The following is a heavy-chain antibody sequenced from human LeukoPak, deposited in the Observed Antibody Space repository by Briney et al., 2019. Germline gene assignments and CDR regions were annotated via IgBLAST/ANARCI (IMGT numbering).Heavy chain of an antibody. CDR2: IYPGDFDT. J-gene: IGHJ4*02. V-gene: IGHV5-51*01. Sequence: GESLKISCKGSGYSFTSYWIGWVRQMPGKGLEWMGNIYPGDFDTRYSPSFQGQATISADKSISTAYLQWSILTAADTAMYYCARHELGYLGYFDYWGQGTLVTASS. CDR1: GYSFTSYW. D-gene: IGHD7-27*01. CDR3: ARHELGYLGYFDY.